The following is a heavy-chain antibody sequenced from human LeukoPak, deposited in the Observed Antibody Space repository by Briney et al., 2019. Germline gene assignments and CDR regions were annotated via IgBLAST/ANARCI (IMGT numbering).Heavy chain of an antibody. J-gene: IGHJ4*02. Sequence: SETLSLTCAVYGGSFSGYYWSWIRQPPGKGLEWIGEINHSGSTNYNPSLKSRVTISVDTSKNQFFLKLSSVTAADTAVYYCARGLPSHFDYWGQGTLVTVSS. CDR2: INHSGST. CDR3: ARGLPSHFDY. CDR1: GGSFSGYY. V-gene: IGHV4-34*01.